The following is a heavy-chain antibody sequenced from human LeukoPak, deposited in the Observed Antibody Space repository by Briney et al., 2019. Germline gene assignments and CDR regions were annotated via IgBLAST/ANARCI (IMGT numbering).Heavy chain of an antibody. CDR3: VRGDTRDY. J-gene: IGHJ4*02. V-gene: IGHV3-21*01. D-gene: IGHD3-16*01. CDR1: GFTFSDST. Sequence: GGSLRLSCAASGFTFSDSTMNWVRQASGKGLEWVASINSAGSTTHYADSVKGRLTISRDNAKNSLYLQLNSLRAEDTAVYYCVRGDTRDYWGQGTLITVSS. CDR2: INSAGSTT.